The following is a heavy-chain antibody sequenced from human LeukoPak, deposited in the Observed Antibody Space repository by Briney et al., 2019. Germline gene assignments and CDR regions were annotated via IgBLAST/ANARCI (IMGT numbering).Heavy chain of an antibody. CDR3: ARQGPLTTAVTTRTNPFDY. J-gene: IGHJ4*02. Sequence: SETLSLTFTVSGGSISSSYWSWIRQPPGKGLHSLGVFYYSWSTNYNPSLKSRVTISVDTSKNQFSLKLNSVTAADTAVYYCARQGPLTTAVTTRTNPFDYWGQGTLVTVSS. CDR2: FYYSWST. V-gene: IGHV4-59*08. D-gene: IGHD4-11*01. CDR1: GGSISSSY.